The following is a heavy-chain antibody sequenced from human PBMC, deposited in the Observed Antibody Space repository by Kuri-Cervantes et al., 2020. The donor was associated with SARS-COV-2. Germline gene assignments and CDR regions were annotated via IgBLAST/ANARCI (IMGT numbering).Heavy chain of an antibody. V-gene: IGHV3-33*08. D-gene: IGHD3-10*01. CDR1: GFTSSSYG. J-gene: IGHJ4*02. Sequence: GESLKISCAASGFTSSSYGMHWVRQAPGKGLEWVAVIWYDGSNKYYADSVKGRFTISRDNSKNTLYLQMNSLRAEDTAVYYCARDRVGSGIDYFDYWGQGTLVTVSS. CDR2: IWYDGSNK. CDR3: ARDRVGSGIDYFDY.